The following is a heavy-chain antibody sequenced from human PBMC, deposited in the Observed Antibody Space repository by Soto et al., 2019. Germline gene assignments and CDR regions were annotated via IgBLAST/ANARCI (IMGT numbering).Heavy chain of an antibody. D-gene: IGHD2-8*01. CDR3: AKVRLTDYLRYAPHL. V-gene: IGHV3-23*01. Sequence: PGGSLRLSCAASGFTFNNYAMNWVRQAPGRGLEWVSIISPNGDSTYYADYVKGRFTISRDNSQNTVFLQMNSLRAEDTAIYFCAKVRLTDYLRYAPHLWGQGTLVTVSS. CDR1: GFTFNNYA. CDR2: ISPNGDST. J-gene: IGHJ3*01.